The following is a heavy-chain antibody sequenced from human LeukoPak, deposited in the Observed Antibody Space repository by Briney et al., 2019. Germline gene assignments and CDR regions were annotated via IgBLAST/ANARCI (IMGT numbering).Heavy chain of an antibody. D-gene: IGHD3-10*01. CDR1: GGSFSSSA. Sequence: SVKVSCKASGGSFSSSAINWVRQAPGQGLEWMGGIIPIFDKPDYAQRFQGRVTITADESTSTAYMELSSLRSEDTAVYYCARGNDGSGSPSYYFYYMDVWGKGTTVTISS. CDR3: ARGNDGSGSPSYYFYYMDV. V-gene: IGHV1-69*13. CDR2: IIPIFDKP. J-gene: IGHJ6*03.